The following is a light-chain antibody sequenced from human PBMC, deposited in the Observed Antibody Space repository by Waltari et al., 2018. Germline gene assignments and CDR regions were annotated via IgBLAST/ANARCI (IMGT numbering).Light chain of an antibody. V-gene: IGKV3-20*01. CDR1: QNIGHY. CDR2: ASS. J-gene: IGKJ1*01. Sequence: IVLTQSPGTLSLSPGGRATLSCRASQNIGHYLAWYKQKPGQAPRLLIYASSTRAAGIPDSFSGSGSGADFSLTITRLEPYYFAVYYCQHHFRLPATFGQGTKV. CDR3: QHHFRLPAT.